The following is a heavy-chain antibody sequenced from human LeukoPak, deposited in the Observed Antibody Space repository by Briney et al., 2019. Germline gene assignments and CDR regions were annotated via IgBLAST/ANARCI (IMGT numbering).Heavy chain of an antibody. D-gene: IGHD3-9*01. Sequence: GRPLRLSCAPSGFTFRSYALHWVRQAPAKGLAWVAVIPYVGSNKYYEDSVKGRINIFRDNSQKTLYLQRNSLRAEDTGVYYCARAQDVLRYFDGVGYYGMDGWGQGTTVTVSS. CDR1: GFTFRSYA. V-gene: IGHV3-30-3*01. J-gene: IGHJ6*02. CDR2: IPYVGSNK. CDR3: ARAQDVLRYFDGVGYYGMDG.